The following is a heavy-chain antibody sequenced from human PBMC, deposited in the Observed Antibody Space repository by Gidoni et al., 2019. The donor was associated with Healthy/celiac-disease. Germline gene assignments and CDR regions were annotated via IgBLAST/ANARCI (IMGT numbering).Heavy chain of an antibody. Sequence: HVQLQDSSPGLVKPSETLSLTCTVSGGSSSSYYCSCIRQPPGKGLERVGYIYDSGSTNYTPSVKSRVTRSVETSKNEFALKLSSVTAADTAVYYCARDYGSGSYRWFDPWGQGTLVTVSS. J-gene: IGHJ5*02. CDR2: IYDSGST. V-gene: IGHV4-59*01. CDR3: ARDYGSGSYRWFDP. D-gene: IGHD3-10*01. CDR1: GGSSSSYY.